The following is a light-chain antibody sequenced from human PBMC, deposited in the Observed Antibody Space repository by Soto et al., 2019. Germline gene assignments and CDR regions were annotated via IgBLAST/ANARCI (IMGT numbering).Light chain of an antibody. CDR3: GSWDSSLSAYV. CDR2: DDD. CDR1: SYNSGGNS. Sequence: QSVMTQPPSVSAAPGQKVTISCSGSSYNSGGNSVSWYQQLPGTAPKLLIYDDDKRPSGIPDRFSGSKSGTSATLGITGFQTGDEADYYCGSWDSSLSAYVFATGTKVTVL. J-gene: IGLJ1*01. V-gene: IGLV1-51*01.